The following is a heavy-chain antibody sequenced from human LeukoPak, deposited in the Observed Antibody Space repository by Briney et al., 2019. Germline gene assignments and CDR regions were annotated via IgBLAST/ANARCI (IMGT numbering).Heavy chain of an antibody. D-gene: IGHD3-9*01. CDR1: GFSLSTSGVG. V-gene: IGHV2-5*01. J-gene: IGHJ3*02. Sequence: SGPTLVKPTQTLTLTCTFSGFSLSTSGVGVGWIRQPPGKALEWLALIYWNDDKRYSPSLKSRLTITKDTSKNQVVLTMTNMDPVDTATYYCAHSRNYDILTGYYQRDAFDIWGQGTMVTVSS. CDR3: AHSRNYDILTGYYQRDAFDI. CDR2: IYWNDDK.